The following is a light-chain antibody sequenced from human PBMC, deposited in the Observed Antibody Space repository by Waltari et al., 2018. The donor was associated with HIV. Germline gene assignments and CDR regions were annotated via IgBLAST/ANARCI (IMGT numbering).Light chain of an antibody. V-gene: IGLV3-1*01. CDR3: QAWGTSTSGV. CDR1: ALGDTY. J-gene: IGLJ2*01. Sequence: SHMPHTLSVAVSPGQTASITCSGYALGDTYPCWYQQRPGQSPLLIIYQDNKRPSGIPARFSASNSGHTATLTISGTLPMDEADYYCQAWGTSTSGVFGRGTKLTVL. CDR2: QDN.